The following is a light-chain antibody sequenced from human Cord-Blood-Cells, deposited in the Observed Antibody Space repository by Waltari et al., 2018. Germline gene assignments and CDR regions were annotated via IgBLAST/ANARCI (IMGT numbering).Light chain of an antibody. CDR2: DAS. CDR1: QDISNY. V-gene: IGKV1-33*01. Sequence: DIQMTQSQSSLSASVGDRVTITCQASQDISNYLNWYQQKPGKAPKLLIYDASNLETGVPSRFSGSGSGTEFTFTISSLQPEDIATYYCQQYDNHPLTFGGGTKVEIK. J-gene: IGKJ4*01. CDR3: QQYDNHPLT.